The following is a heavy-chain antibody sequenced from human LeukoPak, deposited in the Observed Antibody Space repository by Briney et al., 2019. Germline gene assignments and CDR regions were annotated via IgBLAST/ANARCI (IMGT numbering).Heavy chain of an antibody. Sequence: NSSETLSLTCSVSGGSISSYYWSWIRQPPGKGLEWIGYIYYSGSTNYNPSLKSRVTISVDTSKNQFSLKLSSVTAADTAVYYCARADSSSRPWFDPWGQGTLVTVSS. CDR3: ARADSSSRPWFDP. V-gene: IGHV4-59*01. D-gene: IGHD6-6*01. J-gene: IGHJ5*02. CDR2: IYYSGST. CDR1: GGSISSYY.